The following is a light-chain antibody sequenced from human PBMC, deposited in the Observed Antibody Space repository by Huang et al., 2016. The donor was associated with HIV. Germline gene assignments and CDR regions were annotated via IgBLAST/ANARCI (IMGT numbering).Light chain of an antibody. V-gene: IGKV1-6*01. Sequence: AIQMTQSPSSLSASVGDRVTITCRGSQGIRNDLAWYQQKPGKAPKLLIYAAASLQSGVPSSFSGSGSGTDFTLTISSLQPEDFATYYCLQDYNYTFTFGPGTKVDIK. CDR3: LQDYNYTFT. CDR1: QGIRND. J-gene: IGKJ3*01. CDR2: AAA.